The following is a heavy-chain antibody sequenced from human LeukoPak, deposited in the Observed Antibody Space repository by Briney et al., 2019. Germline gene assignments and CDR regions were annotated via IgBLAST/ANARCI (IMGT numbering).Heavy chain of an antibody. CDR2: IYYSGST. Sequence: SETLSLTCTVSGGSISSYYWSWIRQPPGKGLEWIGYIYYSGSTNYNPSLKSRVTISVDTSKNQFSLKPSSVTAADTAVYYCARVDYDILTGLDAFDIWGQGTMVTVSS. D-gene: IGHD3-9*01. CDR1: GGSISSYY. V-gene: IGHV4-59*01. CDR3: ARVDYDILTGLDAFDI. J-gene: IGHJ3*02.